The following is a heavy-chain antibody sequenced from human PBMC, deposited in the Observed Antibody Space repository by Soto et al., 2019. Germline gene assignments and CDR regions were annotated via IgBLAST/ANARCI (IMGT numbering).Heavy chain of an antibody. CDR2: INPNNGAT. V-gene: IGHV1-2*02. CDR3: ASHAPGARVDP. CDR1: RYIFTAYF. Sequence: QVQLVQSGAEVKKPGASVKVSCKAPRYIFTAYFMHWVRQAPGQGLEWMGWINPNNGATHYGLSFQGRVTMTRDSPINTPYTELSSLRSDDTADYYCASHAPGARVDPWSQGTLVSVAS. J-gene: IGHJ5*02.